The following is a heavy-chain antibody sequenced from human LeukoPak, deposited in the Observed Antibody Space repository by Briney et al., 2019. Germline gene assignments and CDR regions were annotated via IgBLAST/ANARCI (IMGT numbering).Heavy chain of an antibody. D-gene: IGHD3-22*01. Sequence: ASVKVSCKASGYTFTGYYMHWVRQAPGQGLEWMGWINPNSGGTNYAQKFQGRVTMTRDTSISTAYMELSGLRSDDTAVYYCARARYYYDSSGYYYDYWGQGTLVTVSS. V-gene: IGHV1-2*02. J-gene: IGHJ4*02. CDR3: ARARYYYDSSGYYYDY. CDR2: INPNSGGT. CDR1: GYTFTGYY.